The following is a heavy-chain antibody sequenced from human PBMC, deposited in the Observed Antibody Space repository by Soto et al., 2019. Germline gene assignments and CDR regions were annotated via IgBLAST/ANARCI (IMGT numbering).Heavy chain of an antibody. J-gene: IGHJ6*02. V-gene: IGHV1-18*01. CDR3: ARDPVTYCGGDCYSLGSNYGMDV. Sequence: ASVKVSCKASGYTFTSYGISWVRQAPGQGLEWMGWISAYNGNTNYAQKLQGRVTMTTDTSTSPAYMELRSLRSDDTAGYYCARDPVTYCGGDCYSLGSNYGMDVWGQGTTVTVSS. CDR1: GYTFTSYG. D-gene: IGHD2-21*02. CDR2: ISAYNGNT.